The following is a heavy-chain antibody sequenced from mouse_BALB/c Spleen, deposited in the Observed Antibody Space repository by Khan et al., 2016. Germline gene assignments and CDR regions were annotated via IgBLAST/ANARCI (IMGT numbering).Heavy chain of an antibody. Sequence: EVQLQESGAELVKPGASVKLSCTASGFNIKDTYMHWVKQRPEQGLEWIGRIDPANGNTKYDPKFQGKATITADTSSNTAYLQLSSLTSEDTAVQYGARSSYDYDARDNWGQGTSVTVSS. D-gene: IGHD6-1*01. CDR2: IDPANGNT. CDR1: GFNIKDTY. J-gene: IGHJ4*01. V-gene: IGHV14-3*02. CDR3: ARSSYDYDARDN.